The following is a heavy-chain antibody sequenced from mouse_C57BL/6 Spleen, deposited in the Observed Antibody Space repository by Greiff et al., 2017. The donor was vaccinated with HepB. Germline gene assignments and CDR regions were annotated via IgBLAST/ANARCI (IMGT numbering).Heavy chain of an antibody. CDR1: GFNIKDDY. J-gene: IGHJ2*01. CDR3: TAYYGYFDY. CDR2: IDPENGDT. D-gene: IGHD1-1*01. Sequence: EVQRVESGAELVRPGASVKLSCTASGFNIKDDYMHWVKQRPEQGLEWIGWIDPENGDTEYASKFQGKATITADTSSNTAYLQLSSLTSEDTAVYYCTAYYGYFDYWGQGTTLTVSS. V-gene: IGHV14-4*01.